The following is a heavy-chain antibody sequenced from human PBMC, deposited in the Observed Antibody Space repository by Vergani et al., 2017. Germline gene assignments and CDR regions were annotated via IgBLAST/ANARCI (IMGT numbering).Heavy chain of an antibody. J-gene: IGHJ3*01. D-gene: IGHD3-10*01. CDR1: GGSLSGYY. V-gene: IGHV4-59*08. CDR3: ARPVGPSAIADGYHV. CDR2: IYHSGRT. Sequence: QVQLQESGPGLVRPSETLSLTCTVSGGSLSGYYWNWIRQTPGEGLEWIGSIYHSGRTHYNPSLKSRVTISIDTSKNQFSLKLTSVTATDTAVYYCARPVGPSAIADGYHVWGQGTMVTVS.